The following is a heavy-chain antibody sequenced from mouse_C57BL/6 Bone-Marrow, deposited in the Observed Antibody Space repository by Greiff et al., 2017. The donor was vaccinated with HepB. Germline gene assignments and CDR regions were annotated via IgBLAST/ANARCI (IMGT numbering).Heavy chain of an antibody. CDR2: IHPSDSDT. Sequence: QVQLQQPGAELVKPGASVKVSCKASGYTFTSYWMHWVKQRPGQGLEWIGRIHPSDSDTNYNQKFKGKATLTVDKSSSTAYMQLSSLASEDSAVYYCAIGGYDYDGWLAYWGQGTLVTVSA. CDR3: AIGGYDYDGWLAY. CDR1: GYTFTSYW. V-gene: IGHV1-74*01. J-gene: IGHJ3*01. D-gene: IGHD2-4*01.